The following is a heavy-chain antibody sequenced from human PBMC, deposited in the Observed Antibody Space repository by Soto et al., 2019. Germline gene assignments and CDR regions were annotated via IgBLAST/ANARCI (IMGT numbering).Heavy chain of an antibody. CDR2: ISYDGSNT. V-gene: IGHV3-30*18. D-gene: IGHD1-26*01. CDR1: GFTFSSYG. CDR3: AKEGGLSGSYYISSSYYFDS. J-gene: IGHJ4*02. Sequence: QVQLVESGGGVVQHGRSLRLSCVASGFTFSSYGMHWVRQAPGKGLEWVAIISYDGSNTYYADSVKGRFTISRDNSKNTLYLQMNSLRAEDTSVYYCAKEGGLSGSYYISSSYYFDSWGQGTLVTVSS.